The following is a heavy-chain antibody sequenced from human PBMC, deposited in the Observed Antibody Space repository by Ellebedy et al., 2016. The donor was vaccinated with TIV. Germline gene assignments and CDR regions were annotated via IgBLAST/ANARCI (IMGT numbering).Heavy chain of an antibody. CDR2: IIPIFGTA. CDR1: GCTFSSYA. Sequence: ASVKVSXXASGCTFSSYAISWVRQAPGQGLEWMGGIIPIFGTANYAQKFQGRVTITADEPTSTAYMELSSLRSEDTAVYYCARSVVVTAINYYYYGMDVWGQGTTVTVSS. CDR3: ARSVVVTAINYYYYGMDV. V-gene: IGHV1-69*13. J-gene: IGHJ6*02. D-gene: IGHD2-21*02.